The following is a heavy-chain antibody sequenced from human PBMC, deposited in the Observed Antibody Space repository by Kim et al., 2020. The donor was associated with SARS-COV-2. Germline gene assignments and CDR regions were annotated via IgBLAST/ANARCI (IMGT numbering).Heavy chain of an antibody. CDR3: ARAGLYFSGGSCYSRFD. J-gene: IGHJ4*01. CDR1: GFTFSSYA. CDR2: ISYDGSNK. D-gene: IGHD2-15*01. V-gene: IGHV3-30-3*01. Sequence: GGSLRLSCAASGFTFSSYAMHWVRQAPGKGLEWVAVISYDGSNKYYADSVKGRFTISRDNSKNTLYLQMNSLRAEDTAVYYCARAGLYFSGGSCYSRFD.